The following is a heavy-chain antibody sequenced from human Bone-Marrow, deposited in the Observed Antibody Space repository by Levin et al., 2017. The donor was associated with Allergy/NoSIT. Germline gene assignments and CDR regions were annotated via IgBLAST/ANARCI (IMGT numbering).Heavy chain of an antibody. V-gene: IGHV1-69*13. D-gene: IGHD5-18*01. Sequence: SVKVSCKASGGTFSTYTLSWVRQAPGQGLEWMGGIIPIFATANYADKFQGRLTITADESTNTVYMELSSLRSEDTAVYYCARMGGYLWFDPWGQGTLVTVSS. J-gene: IGHJ5*01. CDR2: IIPIFATA. CDR3: ARMGGYLWFDP. CDR1: GGTFSTYT.